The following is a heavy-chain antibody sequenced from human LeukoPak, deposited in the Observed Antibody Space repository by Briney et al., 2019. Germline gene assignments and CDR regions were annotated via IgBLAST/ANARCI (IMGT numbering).Heavy chain of an antibody. CDR3: ALDYYDSSGSYRGGYYFDY. D-gene: IGHD3-22*01. V-gene: IGHV3-33*01. CDR2: IWYDGSNK. Sequence: PGRSLRLSCAASGFNFFTYGMHWVRQAPGKGLEWVAVIWYDGSNKYYADSVRGRFTISRDNSKNTLYLQMNSLRAEDTAVYYCALDYYDSSGSYRGGYYFDYWGQGTLVTVSS. CDR1: GFNFFTYG. J-gene: IGHJ4*02.